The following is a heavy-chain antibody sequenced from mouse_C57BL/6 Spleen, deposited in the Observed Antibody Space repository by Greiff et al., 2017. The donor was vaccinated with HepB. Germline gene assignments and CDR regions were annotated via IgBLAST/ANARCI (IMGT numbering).Heavy chain of an antibody. CDR3: ARRPTTTVVAGGAMDY. CDR1: GYTFTSYW. D-gene: IGHD1-1*01. Sequence: QVHVKQPGAELVRPGTSVKLSCKASGYTFTSYWMHWVKQRPGQGLEWIGVIDPSDSYTNYNQKCKGKSTLTVDTSSSTAYMQLSSLTSGDSAVYCVARRPTTTVVAGGAMDYWSQGTSVTVSS. CDR2: IDPSDSYT. V-gene: IGHV1-59*01. J-gene: IGHJ4*01.